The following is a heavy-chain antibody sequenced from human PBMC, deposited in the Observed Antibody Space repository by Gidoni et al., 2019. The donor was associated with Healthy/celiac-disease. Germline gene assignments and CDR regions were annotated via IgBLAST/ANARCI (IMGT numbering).Heavy chain of an antibody. D-gene: IGHD3-22*01. J-gene: IGHJ2*01. CDR2: IYTRGST. V-gene: IGHV4-4*07. CDR3: ARGGDDSSGYYPEDSPWYFDL. CDR1: GGSISRYY. Sequence: QVQLQESGPGLVKPSETLSLTCTVSGGSISRYYWSWIRQPAGKGLEWIGRIYTRGSTNYNPSLKSRVTMSVATSKNQFSLKLSSVTAADTAVYYCARGGDDSSGYYPEDSPWYFDLWGRGTLVTVSS.